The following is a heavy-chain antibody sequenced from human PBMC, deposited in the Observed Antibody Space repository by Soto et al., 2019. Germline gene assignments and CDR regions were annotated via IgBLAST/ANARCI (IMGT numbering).Heavy chain of an antibody. Sequence: PGGSLRLSCAASGFTFSSYAMSWVRQAPGKGLEWVSAISGSGGSTYYADSVKGRFTISRDNSKNTLYLQMSSLRAEDTAVYYCAKKSGYSYGRPFDYWGQGTLVTVSS. CDR3: AKKSGYSYGRPFDY. D-gene: IGHD5-18*01. J-gene: IGHJ4*02. CDR2: ISGSGGST. V-gene: IGHV3-23*01. CDR1: GFTFSSYA.